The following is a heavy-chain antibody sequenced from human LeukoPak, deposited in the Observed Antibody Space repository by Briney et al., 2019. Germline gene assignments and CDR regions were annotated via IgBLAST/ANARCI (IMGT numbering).Heavy chain of an antibody. CDR1: GFTFSSYS. J-gene: IGHJ4*02. CDR2: ISSSSSYI. V-gene: IGHV3-21*01. D-gene: IGHD5-18*01. Sequence: GGSLRLSCAASGFTFSSYSMNWVRQAPGKGLEWVSSISSSSSYIYYADSVKGRFTISRDNAKNSLYLQMNSLRAEDTAVYYCAKDGSYSYEMVYWGQGTLVTVSS. CDR3: AKDGSYSYEMVY.